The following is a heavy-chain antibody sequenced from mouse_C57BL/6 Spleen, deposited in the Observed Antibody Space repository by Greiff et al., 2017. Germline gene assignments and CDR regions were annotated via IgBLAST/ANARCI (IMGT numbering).Heavy chain of an antibody. CDR1: GYTFTSYW. D-gene: IGHD3-2*02. CDR2: IDPSDSYT. J-gene: IGHJ4*01. Sequence: VQLQQPGAELVMPGASVKLSCKASGYTFTSYWMHWVKQRPGQGLEWIGEIDPSDSYTNYNQKFKGKSTLTVDKSSSTAYMQLSSLTSADSAVYYCARSAQASPMDYWGQGTSVTVSS. CDR3: ARSAQASPMDY. V-gene: IGHV1-69*01.